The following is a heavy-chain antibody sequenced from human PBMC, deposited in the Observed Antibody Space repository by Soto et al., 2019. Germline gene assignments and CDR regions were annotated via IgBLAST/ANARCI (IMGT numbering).Heavy chain of an antibody. V-gene: IGHV3-21*01. CDR2: ISSSSSYI. D-gene: IGHD3-22*01. CDR1: GFTFSSYS. J-gene: IGHJ4*02. CDR3: ARASTYDSGGYYQIHFDY. Sequence: GGSLRLSCASSGFTFSSYSMNRVRQAPGKGLECVSSISSSSSYIYYADSVKGRFTISRDNANNSLYLQMNSLRAEDTAVDFYARASTYDSGGYYQIHFDYWGQGTLVTVSS.